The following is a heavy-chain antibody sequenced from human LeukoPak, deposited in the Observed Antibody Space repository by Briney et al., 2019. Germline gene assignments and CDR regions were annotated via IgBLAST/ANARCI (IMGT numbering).Heavy chain of an antibody. V-gene: IGHV1-46*01. D-gene: IGHD5-12*01. Sequence: GASVKVSCKASGYTFTGYYMHWVRQAPGQGLEWMGIINPTGGSTTNVQKFQGRVTVTRDMSTSTVYMELSSLRSEDTAVYYCARDRHRGLGYFDVWGRGTLVTVSS. CDR1: GYTFTGYY. CDR3: ARDRHRGLGYFDV. J-gene: IGHJ2*01. CDR2: INPTGGST.